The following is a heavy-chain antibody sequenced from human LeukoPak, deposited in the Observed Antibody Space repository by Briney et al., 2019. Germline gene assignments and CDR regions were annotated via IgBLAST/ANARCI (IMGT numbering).Heavy chain of an antibody. CDR2: IRYDGSNK. CDR3: AKDRDPTPSSIISRRSNDY. V-gene: IGHV3-30*02. CDR1: GFTFSSYG. J-gene: IGHJ4*02. D-gene: IGHD6-6*01. Sequence: GGSLRLSCATSGFTFSSYGMHWVRQAPGKGLEWVTFIRYDGSNKYYADSVKGRFTISRDNSKNTLYLQMDSLGAEDTAVYYCAKDRDPTPSSIISRRSNDYWGRGTLVTVSS.